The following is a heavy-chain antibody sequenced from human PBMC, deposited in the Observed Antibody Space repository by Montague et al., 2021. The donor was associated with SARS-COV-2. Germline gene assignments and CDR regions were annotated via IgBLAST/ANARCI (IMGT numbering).Heavy chain of an antibody. CDR3: ARLGRQQLVRLSGMDV. CDR2: IYYSGST. Sequence: SETLSLTYTVSGGSISSCSYYWGWIRQPPGKGLEWIGSIYYSGSTYYNPSLKSRVTISVDTSKNQFSLKLSSVTAADTAVYYCARLGRQQLVRLSGMDVWGQGTTVTVSS. V-gene: IGHV4-39*07. D-gene: IGHD6-13*01. CDR1: GGSISSCSYY. J-gene: IGHJ6*02.